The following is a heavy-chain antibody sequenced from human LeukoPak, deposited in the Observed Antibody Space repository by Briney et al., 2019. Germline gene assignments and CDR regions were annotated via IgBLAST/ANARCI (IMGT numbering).Heavy chain of an antibody. Sequence: PGGSLRLSCAASGFTFSSYWMHWVRQAPGKGLEWIGNIYDSGTTHYNPSLKSRVTISGDTSKNQFSLKLNSVTAADTAIYYCATHRRSGSGGSENAFEIWGQGTMVTVSS. V-gene: IGHV4-4*02. CDR1: GFTFSSYW. CDR2: IYDSGTT. J-gene: IGHJ3*02. CDR3: ATHRRSGSGGSENAFEI. D-gene: IGHD5-12*01.